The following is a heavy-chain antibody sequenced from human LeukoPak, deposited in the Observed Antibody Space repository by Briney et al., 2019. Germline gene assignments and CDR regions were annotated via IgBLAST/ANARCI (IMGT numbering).Heavy chain of an antibody. J-gene: IGHJ4*02. CDR3: AKESGKFDD. V-gene: IGHV3-43*02. CDR2: ISGDGVST. Sequence: GGSLRLSCVASGLPIADFAMHWVRQAPGQGLEWVSLISGDGVSTFYTDSVRGRFSISRDNTKNSLYLEMNSLRTEDTAMYYCAKESGKFDDWGQGTLVAVSS. CDR1: GLPIADFA. D-gene: IGHD3-16*01.